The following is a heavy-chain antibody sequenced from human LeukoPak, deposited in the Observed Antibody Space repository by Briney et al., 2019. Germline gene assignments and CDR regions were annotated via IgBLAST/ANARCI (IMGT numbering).Heavy chain of an antibody. D-gene: IGHD2-15*01. CDR1: GGSISSGSYY. Sequence: KPSETLSLTCTVSGGSISSGSYYWSWIRQPAGKGLECIGRIYTSGTTNYNPSLKSRVTISVDTSKNQFSLKLSSVTAADTAVYYCARGYCSGGSCHWGGSSWFDPWGQGTLVTVSS. J-gene: IGHJ5*02. CDR3: ARGYCSGGSCHWGGSSWFDP. V-gene: IGHV4-61*02. CDR2: IYTSGTT.